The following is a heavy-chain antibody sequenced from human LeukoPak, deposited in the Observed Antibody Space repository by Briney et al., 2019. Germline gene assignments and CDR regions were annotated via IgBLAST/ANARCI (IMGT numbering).Heavy chain of an antibody. CDR1: GGSISGYY. CDR3: ARALQNYYYGMDV. J-gene: IGHJ6*02. V-gene: IGHV4-59*01. CDR2: IFYSGST. Sequence: SETLSLTCTVSGGSISGYYWSWIRQPPGEGLEWIGYIFYSGSTTYNPSLKSRVTISQDTSKNQVSLMLSSVTAADTAVYYCARALQNYYYGMDVWGQGTSVTVSS.